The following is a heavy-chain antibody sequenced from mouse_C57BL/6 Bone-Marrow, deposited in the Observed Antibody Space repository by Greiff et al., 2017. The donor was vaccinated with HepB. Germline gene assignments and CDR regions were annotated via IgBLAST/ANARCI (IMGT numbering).Heavy chain of an antibody. CDR1: GYTFTSYW. J-gene: IGHJ2*01. CDR2: IDPSDSYT. Sequence: QVQLQQPGAELVMPGASVKLSCKASGYTFTSYWMHWVKQRPGQGLEWIGEIDPSDSYTNYNQKFKGKSTLTVDKSSSTAYMQLSILTSEDSAVYYCAREGFYYFDYWGQGTTLTVSS. CDR3: AREGFYYFDY. V-gene: IGHV1-69*01.